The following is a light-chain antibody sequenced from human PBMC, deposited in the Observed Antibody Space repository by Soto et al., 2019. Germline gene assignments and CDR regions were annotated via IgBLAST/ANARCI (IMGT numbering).Light chain of an antibody. CDR1: RSISTY. CDR2: EAL. Sequence: ETVLTQSPATLSLSPWERATLSCRASRSISTYLAWYQQKPGQAPRLLIYEALNRATGIPARFSGSGSGTDFTLTISSLEPEDFAAYYCQQRNNWPLTFGGGTKVDIK. V-gene: IGKV3-11*01. J-gene: IGKJ4*02. CDR3: QQRNNWPLT.